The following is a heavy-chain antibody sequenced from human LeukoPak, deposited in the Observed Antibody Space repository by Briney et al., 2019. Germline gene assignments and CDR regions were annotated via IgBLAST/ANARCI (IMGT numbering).Heavy chain of an antibody. Sequence: SETLSLTCTVSGGSISSYYRSWIRQPPGKGLEWVGYIYYSGSTNYNPSLKSRVTISVDTSKNQFSLKLSSVTAADTAVYYCAYGSGSYLDIYYYYGMDVWGQGTTVTVSS. V-gene: IGHV4-59*01. D-gene: IGHD3-10*01. J-gene: IGHJ6*02. CDR1: GGSISSYY. CDR3: AYGSGSYLDIYYYYGMDV. CDR2: IYYSGST.